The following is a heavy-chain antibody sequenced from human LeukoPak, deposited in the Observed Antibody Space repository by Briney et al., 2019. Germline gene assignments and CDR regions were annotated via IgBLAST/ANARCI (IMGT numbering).Heavy chain of an antibody. J-gene: IGHJ4*02. CDR2: IKQDGSEK. CDR1: GFTFSSYW. D-gene: IGHD2-15*01. CDR3: ARDYIGYCSGGSCYGPGDFDY. Sequence: SGGSLRLSCAASGFTFSSYWMSCVRQAPGKGVEWVANIKQDGSEKYYVDSVKGRFTISRDNAKNSLYLQMNSLRAEDTAVYYCARDYIGYCSGGSCYGPGDFDYWGQGTLVTVSS. V-gene: IGHV3-7*01.